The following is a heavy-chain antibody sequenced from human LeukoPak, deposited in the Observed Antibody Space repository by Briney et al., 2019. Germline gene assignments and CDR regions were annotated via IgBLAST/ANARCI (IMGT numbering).Heavy chain of an antibody. CDR3: AREYSSGWYNWFDP. J-gene: IGHJ5*02. CDR2: IYYSGST. D-gene: IGHD6-19*01. Sequence: SETLSLTCTVSGGSISSGDYYWSWIRQPPGKGLEWIGYIYYSGSTYYNPSLKSRVTISVDTSKNQFSLKLSSVTAADTAVYYCAREYSSGWYNWFDPWGQGTLVTVSS. V-gene: IGHV4-30-4*02. CDR1: GGSISSGDYY.